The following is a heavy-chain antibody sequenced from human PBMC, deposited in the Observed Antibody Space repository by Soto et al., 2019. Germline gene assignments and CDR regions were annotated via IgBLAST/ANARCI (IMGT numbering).Heavy chain of an antibody. D-gene: IGHD3-3*01. CDR2: ISGSGGST. V-gene: IGHV3-23*01. Sequence: PGGSPRLSCAASGFTFSSYAMSWVRQAPGKGLEWVSAISGSGGSTYYADSVKGRFTISRDNSKNTLYLQMNSLRAEDTDVYYCAKGGEVRRNKLRFLEWSLFDYWGQGTLVTVSS. CDR3: AKGGEVRRNKLRFLEWSLFDY. J-gene: IGHJ4*02. CDR1: GFTFSSYA.